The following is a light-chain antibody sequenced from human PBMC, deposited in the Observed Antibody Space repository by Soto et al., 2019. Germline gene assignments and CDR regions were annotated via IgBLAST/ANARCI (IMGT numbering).Light chain of an antibody. J-gene: IGKJ4*01. Sequence: DIVMTQSPDSLPVSLGDRVTINCKSSQSVLSRTNNQNYLAWYQQKPGQPPKLLIYWASTRVSGVPDRCRGSGSGTDFTLPIPSLQPDDGAIYYYLQYYGTLAPSFGGGTRV. CDR1: QSVLSRTNNQNY. CDR2: WAS. V-gene: IGKV4-1*01. CDR3: LQYYGTLAPS.